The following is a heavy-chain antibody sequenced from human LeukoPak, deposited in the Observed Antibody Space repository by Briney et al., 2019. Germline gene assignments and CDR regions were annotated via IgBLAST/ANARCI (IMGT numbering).Heavy chain of an antibody. D-gene: IGHD5-24*01. CDR3: ARAGRGMATSRFDP. Sequence: SETLSLTCTVSGGSISSHYWSWIRQPPGKGLEWIGYIYYSGSTNYNPSLKSRVTISVDTSKNQFSLKLSSVTAADTAVYYCARAGRGMATSRFDPWGQGTLVTVSS. V-gene: IGHV4-59*11. CDR1: GGSISSHY. CDR2: IYYSGST. J-gene: IGHJ5*02.